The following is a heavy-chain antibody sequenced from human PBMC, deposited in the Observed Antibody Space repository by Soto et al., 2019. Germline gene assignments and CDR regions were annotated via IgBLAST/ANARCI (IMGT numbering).Heavy chain of an antibody. V-gene: IGHV3-30*18. CDR2: ISYDGSNK. CDR1: GFTFSSYG. Sequence: QVQRVESGGGVVQPGRSLRLSCAASGFTFSSYGMHWVRQAPGKGLEWVAVISYDGSNKYYADSVKGRFTISRDNSKNTLYLQMNSLRAEDTAVYYCAKKLVGATAEYFQHWGQGTLVTVSS. CDR3: AKKLVGATAEYFQH. D-gene: IGHD1-26*01. J-gene: IGHJ1*01.